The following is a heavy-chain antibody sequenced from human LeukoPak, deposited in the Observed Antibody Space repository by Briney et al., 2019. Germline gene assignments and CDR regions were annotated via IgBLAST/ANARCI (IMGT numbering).Heavy chain of an antibody. CDR3: ARGFILGLDGDYANTKTDAFDI. D-gene: IGHD4-17*01. CDR1: GYTFTGNY. V-gene: IGHV1-2*04. Sequence: ASVKVSCKASGYTFTGNYMHWVRQAPGQGLEWMGWINPNSGGTNYAQKFQGWVTMTRDTSISTAYMELSRLRSDDTAVYYCARGFILGLDGDYANTKTDAFDIWGQGTMVTVSS. CDR2: INPNSGGT. J-gene: IGHJ3*02.